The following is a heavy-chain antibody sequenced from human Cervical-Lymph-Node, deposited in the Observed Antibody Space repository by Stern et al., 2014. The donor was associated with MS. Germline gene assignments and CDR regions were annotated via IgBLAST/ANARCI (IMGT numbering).Heavy chain of an antibody. CDR2: IVVGSGNT. D-gene: IGHD3-22*01. CDR1: GFTFTSSA. J-gene: IGHJ3*02. V-gene: IGHV1-58*01. CDR3: AAEPMYYSDSVGAFDI. Sequence: QLLESGPEVKKPGTSVKVSCKASGFTFTSSAVQWVRQARGPRLEWIGWIVVGSGNTNYAKKFQERVTITRDMSTSTAYMELSSLRSEDTAVYYCAAEPMYYSDSVGAFDIWGQGTMVTVSS.